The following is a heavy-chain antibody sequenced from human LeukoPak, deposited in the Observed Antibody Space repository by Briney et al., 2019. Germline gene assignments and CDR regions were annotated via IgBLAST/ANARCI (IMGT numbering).Heavy chain of an antibody. CDR1: GITVSSND. V-gene: IGHV3-53*01. J-gene: IGHJ3*02. CDR2: IYSGGRT. Sequence: PGGSLRLSCTASGITVSSNDMCWVRQAPGKGLEWISLIYSGGRTDYADSVKGRFTISRDNSKNMVYLQMNSLRGDDTAVYYYAGVLRGAFDIWGQGKMVAVSS. CDR3: AGVLRGAFDI.